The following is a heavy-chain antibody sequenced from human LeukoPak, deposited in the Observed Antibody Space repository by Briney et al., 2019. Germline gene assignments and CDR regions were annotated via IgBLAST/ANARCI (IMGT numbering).Heavy chain of an antibody. V-gene: IGHV1-2*02. D-gene: IGHD6-19*01. CDR3: ATTYSSGWYWDY. Sequence: GASVKVSCKASGYTFTGYYMHWVRQAPGQGLEWMGWINPNSGGTNYAQKFQGRVTMTRDTSISTAYMELTRLTSDDTAVYWCATTYSSGWYWDYWGQGTLVTVSS. CDR2: INPNSGGT. CDR1: GYTFTGYY. J-gene: IGHJ4*02.